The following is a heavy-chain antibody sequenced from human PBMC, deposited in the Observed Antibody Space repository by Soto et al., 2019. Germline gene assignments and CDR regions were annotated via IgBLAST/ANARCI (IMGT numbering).Heavy chain of an antibody. V-gene: IGHV3-23*01. CDR1: VFTFSRYA. J-gene: IGHJ6*02. CDR2: ISGSGGNT. D-gene: IGHD3-16*01. Sequence: WGSLILSCASSVFTFSRYAMTWVRQAPGKGLEWVSSISGSGGNTNYADSVKGRFTVSRDNSKRTLSLQMNSLTEEDTAIYYCAKGLRRLLRTQYYYGLDVWGRGTTVTVSS. CDR3: AKGLRRLLRTQYYYGLDV.